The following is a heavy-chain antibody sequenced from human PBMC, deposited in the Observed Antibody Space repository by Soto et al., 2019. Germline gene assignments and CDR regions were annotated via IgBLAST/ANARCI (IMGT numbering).Heavy chain of an antibody. CDR1: GFSVSDKY. V-gene: IGHV3-53*01. CDR2: IYSGDST. D-gene: IGHD3-10*01. J-gene: IGHJ4*02. Sequence: EVQLVESGGGLIQPGGSPRLSCAASGFSVSDKYMNWVRQAPGRGLEWVSVIYSGDSTYYADSVKGRFTISRDNSKNTLYLQMHSLRAEDTAVYYCASDSGLAPFDYWGLGTLVTVSS. CDR3: ASDSGLAPFDY.